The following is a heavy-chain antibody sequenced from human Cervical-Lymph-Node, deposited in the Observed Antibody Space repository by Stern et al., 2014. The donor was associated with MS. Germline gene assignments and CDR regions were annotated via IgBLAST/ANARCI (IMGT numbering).Heavy chain of an antibody. V-gene: IGHV3-11*01. CDR1: GFTFSDYY. CDR2: FSGTGTTP. D-gene: IGHD1-26*01. J-gene: IGHJ5*02. Sequence: VQLVESGGGVVQPGGSLRLSCVASGFTFSDYYMTWIRQPPGKGVEWGGYFSGTGTTPSYAESVRGRFTISRDNSKNSLSLQMISMQVDDTAVYYCAKDRRERTDRGGLDLWGQGTLVTVSS. CDR3: AKDRRERTDRGGLDL.